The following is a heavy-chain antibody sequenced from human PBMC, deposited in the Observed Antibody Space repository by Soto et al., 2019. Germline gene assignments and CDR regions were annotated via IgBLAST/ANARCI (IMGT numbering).Heavy chain of an antibody. CDR2: LNPDTGNT. Sequence: QVQLVQSGAELKKPGASGNISCTASGFTFSDNLINWVPQVPGQGLEWMGWLNPDTGNTRYSETFQGRVTISRHPSASIAYLELSGLENEDTALYFCARDIQSVGPRANDAFDVWGQGTMNTVSS. V-gene: IGHV1-3*01. J-gene: IGHJ3*01. D-gene: IGHD5-18*01. CDR1: GFTFSDNL. CDR3: ARDIQSVGPRANDAFDV.